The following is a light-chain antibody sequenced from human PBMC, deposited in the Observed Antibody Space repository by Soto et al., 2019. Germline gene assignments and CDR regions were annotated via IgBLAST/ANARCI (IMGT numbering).Light chain of an antibody. J-gene: IGKJ5*01. CDR1: QSISSW. V-gene: IGKV1-5*03. CDR3: QQLFDSPIT. Sequence: IQMTEYPSTLSSSVGDGVPITCRASQSISSWLAWYQQKPGKAPKLLIYKASSLESGVPSRFSGSGSGTEFTLTISSLQPDDFATYYCQQLFDSPITFGQGTRLEIK. CDR2: KAS.